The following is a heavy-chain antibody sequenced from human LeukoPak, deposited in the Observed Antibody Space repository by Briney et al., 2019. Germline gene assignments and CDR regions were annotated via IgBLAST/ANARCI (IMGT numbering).Heavy chain of an antibody. CDR3: AEDGHTTVTYDY. D-gene: IGHD4-17*01. V-gene: IGHV3-23*01. J-gene: IGHJ4*02. CDR2: ISPNGGIT. CDR1: GFTFSDYA. Sequence: GGSLRLSCAASGFTFSDYAMSWLRQAPGKGLEFVSVISPNGGITYYADSVKGRFTISRDNSRNTLYLQMNSRRAEDTAVYFCAEDGHTTVTYDYWGQGTLVTVSS.